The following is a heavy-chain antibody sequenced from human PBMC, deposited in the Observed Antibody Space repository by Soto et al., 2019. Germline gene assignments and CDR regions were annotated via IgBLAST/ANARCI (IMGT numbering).Heavy chain of an antibody. D-gene: IGHD2-15*01. V-gene: IGHV4-59*01. CDR1: GGSISSYY. J-gene: IGHJ5*02. CDR2: IYYSGST. CDR3: ARDSGGSYNWFDP. Sequence: PSETLSLTCTVSGGSISSYYWSWIRQPPGKGLEWIGYIYYSGSTNYNPSLKSRVTISVDTSKNQFSLKLSSVTAADTAVYYCARDSGGSYNWFDPWGQGILVTVSS.